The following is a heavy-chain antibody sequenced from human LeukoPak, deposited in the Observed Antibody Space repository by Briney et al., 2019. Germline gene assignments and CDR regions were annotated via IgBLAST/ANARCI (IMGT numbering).Heavy chain of an antibody. CDR1: GYTFTGYY. Sequence: GASVKVSCKASGYTFTGYYTHWVRQAPGQGLEWMGWINPNSGGTNYAQKFQGRVTMTGDTSISTAYMELSRLRSDDTAVYYCARDYSSSSSYFDYWGQGTLVTVSS. CDR3: ARDYSSSSSYFDY. J-gene: IGHJ4*02. V-gene: IGHV1-2*02. D-gene: IGHD6-6*01. CDR2: INPNSGGT.